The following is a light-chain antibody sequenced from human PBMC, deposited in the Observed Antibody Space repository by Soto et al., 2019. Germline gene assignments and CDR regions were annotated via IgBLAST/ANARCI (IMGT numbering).Light chain of an antibody. CDR3: TSYTTDSTPV. V-gene: IGLV2-14*03. J-gene: IGLJ1*01. CDR2: DVK. Sequence: QSVLTQPASVSGSPGQSITISCAGNSGDVGAYNYVSWFQQHPGTAPKLIISDVKSRPSGVSSRFSGSKSGNTASLTISGLQAADEADYYCTSYTTDSTPVFGTGTKVTVL. CDR1: SGDVGAYNY.